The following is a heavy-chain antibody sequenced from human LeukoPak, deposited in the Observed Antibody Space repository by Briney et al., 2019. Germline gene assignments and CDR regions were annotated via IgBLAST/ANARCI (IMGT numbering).Heavy chain of an antibody. D-gene: IGHD6-13*01. CDR1: GGSISSYY. CDR3: ARGESYSSSWPPYYYYYYYMDV. Sequence: SETLSLTCTVSGGSISSYYWSWIRQPPGKGLEWIGYIYYSGSTNYNPSLKSRVTISVDTSKNQFSLKLSSVTAADTAVYYCARGESYSSSWPPYYYYYYYMDVWGKGTTVTVS. CDR2: IYYSGST. V-gene: IGHV4-59*01. J-gene: IGHJ6*03.